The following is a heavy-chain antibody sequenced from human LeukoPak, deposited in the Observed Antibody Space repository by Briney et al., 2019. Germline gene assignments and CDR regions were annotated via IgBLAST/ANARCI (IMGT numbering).Heavy chain of an antibody. CDR2: ISSSSSYI. Sequence: PGGSLRLSCAASGFTFSSYSMNWVRQAPGKGLEWVSSISSSSSYIYYADSVKGRFTISRDNAKNSLYLQMNSLRAEDTAVYYCASGSSWHDGWFDPWGQGTLVTVSS. V-gene: IGHV3-21*01. CDR1: GFTFSSYS. J-gene: IGHJ5*02. D-gene: IGHD6-13*01. CDR3: ASGSSWHDGWFDP.